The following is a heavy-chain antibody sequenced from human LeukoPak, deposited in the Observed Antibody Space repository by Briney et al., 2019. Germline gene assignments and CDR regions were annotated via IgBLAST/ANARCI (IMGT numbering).Heavy chain of an antibody. CDR1: GYRFTSYW. V-gene: IGHV5-51*01. CDR2: IYPGDSDT. D-gene: IGHD6-13*01. CDR3: ARRGAAAGLHFNY. Sequence: RVESLKISCKGSGYRFTSYWIGWARQMPGKGMKWMGIIYPGDSDTRYSPSFQGPVTISADKSISTAYLQWSRMKPRVNAMDYYARRGAAAGLHFNYRGQGTLVTVT. J-gene: IGHJ4*02.